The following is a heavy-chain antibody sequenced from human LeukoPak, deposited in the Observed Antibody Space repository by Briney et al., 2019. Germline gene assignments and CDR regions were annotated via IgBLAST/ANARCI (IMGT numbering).Heavy chain of an antibody. CDR3: AAINWYSKDWFDP. Sequence: SVKVSCKASGFTFTSSAVQWVRQARGQRFEWIGWIVVGSGNTNYAQKFQERVTITRDMSTSTAYMELSSLRSEDTAVYYCAAINWYSKDWFDPWGQGTLVTVSS. V-gene: IGHV1-58*01. D-gene: IGHD6-13*01. CDR2: IVVGSGNT. CDR1: GFTFTSSA. J-gene: IGHJ5*02.